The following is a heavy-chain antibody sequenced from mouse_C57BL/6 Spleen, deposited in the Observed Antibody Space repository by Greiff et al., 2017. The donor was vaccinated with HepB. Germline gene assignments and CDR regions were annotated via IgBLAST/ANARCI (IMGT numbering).Heavy chain of an antibody. CDR2: IYPGSGNT. CDR1: GYTFTDYY. Sequence: VQLQESGPELVKPGASVKISCKASGYTFTDYYINWVKQRPGQGLEWIGWIYPGSGNTKYNEKFKGKATLTVDTSSSTAYMQLSSLTSEDSAVYFCARRYYYGSSYLGYVDVWGTGTTVTVSS. J-gene: IGHJ1*03. CDR3: ARRYYYGSSYLGYVDV. D-gene: IGHD1-1*01. V-gene: IGHV1-84*01.